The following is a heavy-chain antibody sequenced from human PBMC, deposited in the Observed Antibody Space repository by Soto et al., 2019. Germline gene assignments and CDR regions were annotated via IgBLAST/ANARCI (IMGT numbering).Heavy chain of an antibody. D-gene: IGHD3-9*01. CDR1: GYTFTRDY. Sequence: GASVNGACKTSGYTFTRDYVDWVRQAKGQGLEWMGIINPSGGSTSYAQKFQGRVTMTRDTSTSTVYMELSSLRSEDTAVYYCARRYYDILTGPDTDDAFDIWGQGTMVTVSS. CDR2: INPSGGST. CDR3: ARRYYDILTGPDTDDAFDI. J-gene: IGHJ3*02. V-gene: IGHV1-46*03.